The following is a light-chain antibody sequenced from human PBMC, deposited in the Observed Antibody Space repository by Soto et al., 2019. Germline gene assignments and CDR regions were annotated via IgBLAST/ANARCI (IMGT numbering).Light chain of an antibody. CDR3: SSYTTSSTLVV. Sequence: QSALTQPASVSGSPGQSITISCAGTSSDVGGYNYVSWYQQHPGKVPKLMIYEVSHRPSGVSDRFSGSKSGNTASLTISGLQAEDEADYYCSSYTTSSTLVVFGGGTK. V-gene: IGLV2-14*01. J-gene: IGLJ2*01. CDR2: EVS. CDR1: SSDVGGYNY.